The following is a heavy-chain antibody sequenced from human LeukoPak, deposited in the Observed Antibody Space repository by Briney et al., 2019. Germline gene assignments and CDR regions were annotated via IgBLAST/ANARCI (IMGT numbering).Heavy chain of an antibody. CDR1: GFTFSGYG. J-gene: IGHJ4*02. D-gene: IGHD1-7*01. Sequence: GGSLRLSCAASGFTFSGYGIHWVRQAPGKGLEWVAFIRYDGSNKYHADSVKGRFTISRDNSKNTLYLQMNSLRVEDTGVYYCAKGSNWNYDPRVYIDRWGQGTLVTVSS. CDR2: IRYDGSNK. V-gene: IGHV3-30*02. CDR3: AKGSNWNYDPRVYIDR.